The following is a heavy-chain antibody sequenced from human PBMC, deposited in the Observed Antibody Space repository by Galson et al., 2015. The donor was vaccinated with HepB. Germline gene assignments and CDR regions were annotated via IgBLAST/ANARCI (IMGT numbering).Heavy chain of an antibody. CDR3: TRLGDLSGCSSK. CDR2: IGSKAHNYAT. V-gene: IGHV3-73*01. Sequence: SLRLSCAASGFTFSGSAMHWVRQASGKGREWVGRIGSKAHNYATAYVASVKGRFTISRDDSKSTAYLQMNSLKTEDTAVYYCTRLGDLSGCSSKWGQGTLVTVSS. J-gene: IGHJ4*02. CDR1: GFTFSGSA. D-gene: IGHD2-2*01.